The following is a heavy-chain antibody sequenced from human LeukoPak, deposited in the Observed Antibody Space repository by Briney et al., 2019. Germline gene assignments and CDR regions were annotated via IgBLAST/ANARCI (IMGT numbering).Heavy chain of an antibody. Sequence: GGSLRLSCEASGFTFSSYDMNWVRQAPGQGLEWVAVITYDGSNKDYADSVKGRFTISRDNSKNTLFVQMSSLRAEDTAVYYCVRGEYYSVTSSYFDYWGQGTLVTVSS. V-gene: IGHV3-30*03. CDR2: ITYDGSNK. CDR3: VRGEYYSVTSSYFDY. D-gene: IGHD3-22*01. CDR1: GFTFSSYD. J-gene: IGHJ4*02.